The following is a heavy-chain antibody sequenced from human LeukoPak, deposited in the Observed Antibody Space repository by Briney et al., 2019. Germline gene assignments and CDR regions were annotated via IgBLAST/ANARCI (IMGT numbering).Heavy chain of an antibody. CDR1: GFSFSSYS. J-gene: IGHJ4*02. CDR3: AGHPNYYDSSGYYLDY. D-gene: IGHD3-22*01. V-gene: IGHV3-21*01. CDR2: ISSSSNYI. Sequence: GGSLRLSCAASGFSFSSYSMNWVRQAPGKGLEWVSSISSSSNYIYYADSVKGRFTTSRENAKNSLYLQMNSLRVGDTAVYYCAGHPNYYDSSGYYLDYWGQGTLVTVSS.